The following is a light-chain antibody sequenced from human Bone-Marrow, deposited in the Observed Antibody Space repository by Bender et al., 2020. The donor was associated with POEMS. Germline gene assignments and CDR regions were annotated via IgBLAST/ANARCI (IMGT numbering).Light chain of an antibody. CDR1: NSDFGNYNL. CDR3: SSYTSNTTLYV. J-gene: IGLJ1*01. Sequence: QSALTQPASVSGSPGQSITISCTGTNSDFGNYNLVSWYQQHPGKAPKLLIYDVSNRPSGVSNRFSGSKSGNTASLTISGLQTEDEAYYYCSSYTSNTTLYVFGSGTKVTVL. CDR2: DVS. V-gene: IGLV2-14*02.